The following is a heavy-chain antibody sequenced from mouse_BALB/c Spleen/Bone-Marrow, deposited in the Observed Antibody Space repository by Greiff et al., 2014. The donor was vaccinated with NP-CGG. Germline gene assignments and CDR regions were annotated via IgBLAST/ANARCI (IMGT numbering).Heavy chain of an antibody. CDR3: ARSPMIAESYAMDY. D-gene: IGHD2-4*01. CDR2: IAPGSGNT. J-gene: IGHJ4*01. CDR1: GYTFTSYW. Sequence: DLVKPGASVKLSCKGSGYTFTSYWINWIKQRPGQGLEWIGRIAPGSGNTYYNEMFKGKATLTVDTSSSTAYIQLSSLSSEDSPVYFCARSPMIAESYAMDYWGQGTSVTVSS. V-gene: IGHV1S41*01.